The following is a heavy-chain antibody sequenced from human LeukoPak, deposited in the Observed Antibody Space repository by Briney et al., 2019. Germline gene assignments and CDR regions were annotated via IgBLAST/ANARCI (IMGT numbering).Heavy chain of an antibody. D-gene: IGHD3-16*01. V-gene: IGHV1-69*04. CDR2: IIPILGIA. Sequence: VASVKVSCKASGGTFSSYAISWVRQAPGQGLEWMGRIIPILGIANYAQKFQGRVTITADESTSTAYMELSSLRSEDTAVYYCARERGLAKQNHYFDYWGQGTLVTVSS. CDR3: ARERGLAKQNHYFDY. J-gene: IGHJ4*02. CDR1: GGTFSSYA.